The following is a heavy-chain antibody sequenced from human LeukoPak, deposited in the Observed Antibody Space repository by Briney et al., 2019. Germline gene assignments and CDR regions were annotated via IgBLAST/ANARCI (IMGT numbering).Heavy chain of an antibody. CDR1: GFTFSSYG. J-gene: IGHJ5*02. Sequence: GGSLRLSCAASGFTFSSYGMHWVRQAPGKGLEWVAVIWYDGSNKYYADSVKGRFTISRDNSKNTLYLQMNSLRAEDTAVYYCARDHIAAAVSNWFDPWGQGTLVTVSS. CDR3: ARDHIAAAVSNWFDP. D-gene: IGHD6-13*01. CDR2: IWYDGSNK. V-gene: IGHV3-33*01.